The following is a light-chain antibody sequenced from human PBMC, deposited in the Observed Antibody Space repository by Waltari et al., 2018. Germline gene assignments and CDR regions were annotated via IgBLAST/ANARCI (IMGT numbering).Light chain of an antibody. CDR3: QHYVRLPAT. J-gene: IGKJ1*01. CDR2: GTS. V-gene: IGKV3-20*01. Sequence: ATLSCRASQSVSRAVAWYQQKPGQAPRLLIYGTSNRATGIPDRFSGSGSGTDFSLTISRLEPEDVAVYFCQHYVRLPATFGQGTKVEIK. CDR1: QSVSRAV.